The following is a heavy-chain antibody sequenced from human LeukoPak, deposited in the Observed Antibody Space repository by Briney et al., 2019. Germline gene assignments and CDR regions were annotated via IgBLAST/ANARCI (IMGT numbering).Heavy chain of an antibody. V-gene: IGHV4-39*07. CDR3: ARDYYDSSGSAGNWYFDL. CDR1: GDSISSSPYY. J-gene: IGHJ2*01. D-gene: IGHD3-22*01. CDR2: IYHSGST. Sequence: SETLSLTCTVSGDSISSSPYYWGWIRQPPGKGLEWIGEIYHSGSTNYNPSLKSRVTISVDKSKNQFSLKLSSVTAADTAVYYCARDYYDSSGSAGNWYFDLWGRGTLVTVSS.